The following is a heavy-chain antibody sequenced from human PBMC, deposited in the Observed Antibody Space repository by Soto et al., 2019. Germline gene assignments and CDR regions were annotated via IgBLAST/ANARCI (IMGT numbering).Heavy chain of an antibody. D-gene: IGHD6-13*01. CDR1: GFTFSSYS. CDR2: ISGSGGYI. J-gene: IGHJ4*02. V-gene: IGHV3-21*01. Sequence: YLRLSCEGSGFTFSSYSMNRVRQAPGKGLEWVSSISGSGGYIYYADSVKGRFTISRDNAKNSLYLQMTSLRDEDTALYYCARDRQSTPWYAADYWGQGSLVTVSS. CDR3: ARDRQSTPWYAADY.